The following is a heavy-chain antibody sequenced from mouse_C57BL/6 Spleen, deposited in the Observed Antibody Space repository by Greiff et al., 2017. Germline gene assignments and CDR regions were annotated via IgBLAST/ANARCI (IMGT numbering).Heavy chain of an antibody. CDR2: INYDGSST. CDR3: ASYYYGSYWYFDV. Sequence: EVKVVESEGGLVQPGSSMKLSCTASGFTFSDYYMAWVRQVPEKGLEWVANINYDGSSTYYLDSLKSRFIISRDNAKNILYLQMSSLKSEDTATYYCASYYYGSYWYFDVWGTGTTVTVSS. D-gene: IGHD1-1*01. V-gene: IGHV5-16*01. CDR1: GFTFSDYY. J-gene: IGHJ1*03.